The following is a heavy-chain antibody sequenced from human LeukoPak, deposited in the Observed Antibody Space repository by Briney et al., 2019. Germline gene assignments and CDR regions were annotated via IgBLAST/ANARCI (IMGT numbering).Heavy chain of an antibody. D-gene: IGHD6-13*01. V-gene: IGHV3-74*01. CDR3: ARSHTSYSSTWYFSYYFDY. Sequence: PGGSLRLSCAASGFTFSTYWMHWVRHAPGKGLVWVSRINSEGTNTRYADSVKGRFTISGDNAKNTLYLQMNSLRAEDTAVYYCARSHTSYSSTWYFSYYFDYWGQGALVTVSS. CDR1: GFTFSTYW. CDR2: INSEGTNT. J-gene: IGHJ4*02.